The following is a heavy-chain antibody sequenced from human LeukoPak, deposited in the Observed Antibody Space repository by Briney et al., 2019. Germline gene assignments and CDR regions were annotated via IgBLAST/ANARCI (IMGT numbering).Heavy chain of an antibody. Sequence: PSETLSLTCTVSGGSISSGSYYWSWIRQPAGKGLEWIGRVYTSGSTNYNPSLKSRVTISVDTSKNQFSLKLSSVTAADTAVYYCARDSPMDAFDIWGQGTKVTVSS. CDR2: VYTSGST. CDR3: ARDSPMDAFDI. V-gene: IGHV4-61*02. J-gene: IGHJ3*02. CDR1: GGSISSGSYY.